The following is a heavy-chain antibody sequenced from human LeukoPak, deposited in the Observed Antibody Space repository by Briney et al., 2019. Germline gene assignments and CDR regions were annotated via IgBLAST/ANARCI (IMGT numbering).Heavy chain of an antibody. V-gene: IGHV3-66*01. CDR1: EFSVGSNY. J-gene: IGHJ4*02. CDR3: TKVLWGLTLLSSDY. D-gene: IGHD2-21*01. CDR2: IYSGGST. Sequence: QPGGSLRLSCAASEFSVGSNYMTWVRQAPGKGLEWVSLIYSGGSTYYADSVKGRFTISRDNSKNTLFLQMNSLRAEDTALYYCTKVLWGLTLLSSDYRGQGTLVTVSS.